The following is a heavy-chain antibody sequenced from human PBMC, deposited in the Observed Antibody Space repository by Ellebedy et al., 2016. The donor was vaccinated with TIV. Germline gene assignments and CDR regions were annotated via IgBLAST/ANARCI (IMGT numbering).Heavy chain of an antibody. Sequence: GESLKISCAASGFTFSDHYMDWVRQAPGKGLEWVSAISGSGVSTFYADSVKGRFTISRDNSKNTLYLQMNSLRAEDTAVYYCAKSVDTAMVYFDYWGQGTLVAVSS. CDR2: ISGSGVST. CDR1: GFTFSDHY. V-gene: IGHV3-23*01. D-gene: IGHD5-18*01. CDR3: AKSVDTAMVYFDY. J-gene: IGHJ4*02.